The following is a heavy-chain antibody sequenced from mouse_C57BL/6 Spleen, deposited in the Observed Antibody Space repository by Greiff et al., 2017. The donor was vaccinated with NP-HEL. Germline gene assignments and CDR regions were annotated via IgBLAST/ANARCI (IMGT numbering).Heavy chain of an antibody. CDR2: IYPRSGNT. J-gene: IGHJ2*01. CDR1: GYTFTSYG. CDR3: ARSEIYYYGHYFDY. D-gene: IGHD1-1*01. V-gene: IGHV1-81*01. Sequence: VQLVESGAELARPGASVKLSCKASGYTFTSYGISWVKQRTGQGLEWIGEIYPRSGNTYYNEKFKGKATLTADKSSSTAYMELRSLTSEDSAVYFCARSEIYYYGHYFDYWGQGTTLTVSS.